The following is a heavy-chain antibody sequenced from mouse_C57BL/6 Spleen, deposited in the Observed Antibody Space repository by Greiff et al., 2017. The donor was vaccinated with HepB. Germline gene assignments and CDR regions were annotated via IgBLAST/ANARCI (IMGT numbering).Heavy chain of an antibody. Sequence: VMLVESGAELAKPGASVKLSCKASGYTFTSYWMHWVKQRPGQGLEWIGYINPSSGYTKYNQKFKDKATLTADKSSSTAYIQLSSLTYEDSAVYYCASSATEAWFAYWGQGTLVTVSA. CDR2: INPSSGYT. CDR3: ASSATEAWFAY. V-gene: IGHV1-7*01. D-gene: IGHD1-1*01. J-gene: IGHJ3*01. CDR1: GYTFTSYW.